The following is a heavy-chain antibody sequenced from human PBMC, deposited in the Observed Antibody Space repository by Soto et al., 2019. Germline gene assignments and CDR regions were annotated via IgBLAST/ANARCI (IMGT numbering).Heavy chain of an antibody. CDR3: ARGHSPYIYGHHYYAMDF. CDR1: GGSISSYY. J-gene: IGHJ6*04. CDR2: IYYSGST. Sequence: PETLSLTCSVSGGSISSYYWSWIRQPPGKGLEWIGYIYYSGSTNYNPSLKSRVTISVDTSKNQFSRKLSSVTAADTAVYYCARGHSPYIYGHHYYAMDFWCKGISVTRSS. V-gene: IGHV4-59*01. D-gene: IGHD3-10*01.